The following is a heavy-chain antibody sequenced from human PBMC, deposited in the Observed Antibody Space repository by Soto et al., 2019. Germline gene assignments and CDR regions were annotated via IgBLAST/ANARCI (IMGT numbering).Heavy chain of an antibody. V-gene: IGHV4-39*01. J-gene: IGHJ4*02. CDR2: IYYSGST. CDR1: GGSISSSSYY. CDR3: ARHPHSDYIWGSYRYIGVDFDY. Sequence: PSETLSLTCTVSGGSISSSSYYWGWIRQPPGKGLEWIGSIYYSGSTYYNPSLKSRVTISVDTSKNQFSLKLSSVTAADTAVYYCARHPHSDYIWGSYRYIGVDFDYWGQGTLVTVSS. D-gene: IGHD3-16*02.